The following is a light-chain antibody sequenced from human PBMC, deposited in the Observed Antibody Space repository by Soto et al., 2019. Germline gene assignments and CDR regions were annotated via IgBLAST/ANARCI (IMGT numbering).Light chain of an antibody. CDR2: DVT. CDR1: SRDVGGSNS. V-gene: IGLV2-14*01. CDR3: SSYTSSRTVV. J-gene: IGLJ2*01. Sequence: QSALTQAASVSGSPGQSITISCTGTSRDVGGSNSVSWYQQHPGKAPKLLIYDVTNRPSGVSNRFSGSKSGNTASLTISGLQAEDEADYYCSSYTSSRTVVFGGGTKLTVL.